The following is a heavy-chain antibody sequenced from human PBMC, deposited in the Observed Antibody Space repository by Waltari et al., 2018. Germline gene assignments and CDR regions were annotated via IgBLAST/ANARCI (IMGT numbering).Heavy chain of an antibody. CDR2: IIPILGRA. Sequence: QVQLVQSGAEVKKPGSSVKVSCKASGGTFSSYTISWVRQAPGQGLEWMGRIIPILGRANYAQKFQGRVTITADKSTSTAYMELSSLRSEDTAVYYCARGGAYDFWSGYYFDYWGQGTLVTVSS. CDR3: ARGGAYDFWSGYYFDY. CDR1: GGTFSSYT. D-gene: IGHD3-3*01. J-gene: IGHJ4*02. V-gene: IGHV1-69*02.